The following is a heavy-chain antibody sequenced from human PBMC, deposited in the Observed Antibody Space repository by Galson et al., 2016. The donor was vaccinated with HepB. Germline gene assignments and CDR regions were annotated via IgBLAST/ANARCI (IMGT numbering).Heavy chain of an antibody. V-gene: IGHV3-21*01. CDR3: TRDQPFCSFDF. D-gene: IGHD3-3*01. CDR1: GFTFSGHT. CDR2: IGANGIDI. J-gene: IGHJ4*02. Sequence: SLRLSCAASGFTFSGHTMNWVRQAPGKGLEWVSSIGANGIDIFYTASVRGRFTLSRDNAKNSLYLQMNSLRAEDTAVYYCTRDQPFCSFDFWGQGALVTVSS.